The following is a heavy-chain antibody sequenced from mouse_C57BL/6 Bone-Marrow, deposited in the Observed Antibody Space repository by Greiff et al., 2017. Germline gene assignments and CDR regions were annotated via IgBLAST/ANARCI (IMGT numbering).Heavy chain of an antibody. V-gene: IGHV6-3*01. CDR2: IRLKSDNYAT. J-gene: IGHJ3*01. Sequence: EVKLVESGGGLVQPGGSMKLSCVASGFTFSNYWMNWVRQSPEKGLEWVAQIRLKSDNYATHYAESVKGRFTISRDDSKSSVYLQMNNLRAEDTGIYYCTGGYYGRRAWFAYWGQGTLVTVSA. D-gene: IGHD1-1*01. CDR3: TGGYYGRRAWFAY. CDR1: GFTFSNYW.